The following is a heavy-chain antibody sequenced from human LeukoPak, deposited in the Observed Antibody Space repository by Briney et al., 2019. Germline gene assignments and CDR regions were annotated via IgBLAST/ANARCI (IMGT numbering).Heavy chain of an antibody. CDR1: GFTVSSNY. J-gene: IGHJ4*02. Sequence: GGSLRLSCAASGFTVSSNYMSWVRQAPGKGLEWVSVIYSGGSTYYADSVKGRFTISRDNSKNTLYLQMNSLRAEDTAVYYCARGSGGWPTTFDYWGQGTLVTVSS. CDR3: ARGSGGWPTTFDY. D-gene: IGHD6-19*01. V-gene: IGHV3-66*02. CDR2: IYSGGST.